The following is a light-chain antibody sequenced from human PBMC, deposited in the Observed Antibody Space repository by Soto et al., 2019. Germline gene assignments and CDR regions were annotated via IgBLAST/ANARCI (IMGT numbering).Light chain of an antibody. CDR3: QQLSRYPLT. J-gene: IGKJ4*01. Sequence: DIQLTQSPSFRSGSGGDTVTITCRASQALSNYLAWYQQKPGKAPDLLIYSASTLQSGVPSRFSGSGSETEFSLTIRALQPEDFATYYCQQLSRYPLTFGGGTKVDI. CDR1: QALSNY. CDR2: SAS. V-gene: IGKV1-9*01.